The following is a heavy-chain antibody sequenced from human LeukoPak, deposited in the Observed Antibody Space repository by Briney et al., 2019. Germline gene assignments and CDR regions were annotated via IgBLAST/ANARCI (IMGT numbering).Heavy chain of an antibody. V-gene: IGHV3-23*01. J-gene: IGHJ3*02. CDR3: AKDRRALGAAALAFDI. D-gene: IGHD6-13*01. CDR2: IRGSGGST. CDR1: GFTLSSYA. Sequence: PGGSLRLSCAASGFTLSSYAMSRVRQAPGKGLEWVSAIRGSGGSTYYADSVKGRFTISRDNSKNTLYLQMNSLRAEDTAVYYCAKDRRALGAAALAFDIWGQGTTVTVSS.